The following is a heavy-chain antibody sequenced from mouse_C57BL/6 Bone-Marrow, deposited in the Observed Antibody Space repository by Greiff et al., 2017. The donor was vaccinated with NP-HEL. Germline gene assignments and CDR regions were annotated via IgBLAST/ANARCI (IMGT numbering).Heavy chain of an antibody. CDR1: GYTFTDYY. V-gene: IGHV1-26*01. J-gene: IGHJ4*01. CDR2: INPNNGGT. D-gene: IGHD2-3*01. Sequence: EVQLQQSGPELVKPGASVKISCKASGYTFTDYYMNWVKQSHGKSLEWIGDINPNNGGTSYNQKFKGKATLTVDKSSSTAYMELRSLTSEDSAVYYCARQGLLDAMDYWGQGTSVTVSS. CDR3: ARQGLLDAMDY.